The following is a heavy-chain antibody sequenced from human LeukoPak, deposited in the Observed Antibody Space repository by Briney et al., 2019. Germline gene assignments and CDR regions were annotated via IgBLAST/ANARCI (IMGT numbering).Heavy chain of an antibody. CDR1: GFTFSSYA. V-gene: IGHV3-64*01. CDR3: ARGCSSSWFPFDY. J-gene: IGHJ4*02. Sequence: GGSLRLSCAASGFTFSSYAMHWVRQAPGKGLEYVSAISSNGGSTYYANSVKGRFTISRDNSKNTLYLQMGSLRAEDMAVYYCARGCSSSWFPFDYWGQGTLVTVSS. CDR2: ISSNGGST. D-gene: IGHD6-13*01.